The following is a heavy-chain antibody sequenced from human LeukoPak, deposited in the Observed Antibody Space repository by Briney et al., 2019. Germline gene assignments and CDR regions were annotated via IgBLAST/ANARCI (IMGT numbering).Heavy chain of an antibody. V-gene: IGHV4-4*07. D-gene: IGHD2-2*01. CDR2: IYTSGST. CDR1: GGSISSYY. CDR3: ARDRGYCSSTSCSPFDY. Sequence: SETLSLTCTVSGGSISSYYWSWIRQPAGKGLEWIGRIYTSGSTNYNPSLGSRVTMSVDTSKNQFSLKLSSVTAADTAVYYCARDRGYCSSTSCSPFDYWGQGTLVTVSS. J-gene: IGHJ4*02.